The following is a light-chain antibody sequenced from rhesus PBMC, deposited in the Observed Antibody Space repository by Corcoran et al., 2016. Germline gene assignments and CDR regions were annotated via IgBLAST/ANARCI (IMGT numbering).Light chain of an antibody. Sequence: DIQMTQSPSSLSASVGDKVTITCRASQGISNWLAWYQQKPGKAPNLLLYKASSLQSGVPSRFSGSGSGTDYTLTISSLQPEDFASYYCLQAYSTPYSFGQGTKVEIK. CDR2: KAS. J-gene: IGKJ2*01. V-gene: IGKV1-18*01. CDR1: QGISNW. CDR3: LQAYSTPYS.